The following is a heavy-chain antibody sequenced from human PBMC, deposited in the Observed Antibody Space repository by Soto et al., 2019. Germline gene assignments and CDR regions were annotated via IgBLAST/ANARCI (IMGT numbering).Heavy chain of an antibody. Sequence: ASVKVSCKASGYTFSRYYIYWVRQAPGQGLEWMGAINPSGGITTYAQKFQGRVTMASDTSTRTAYMELSSLRSEDTAVYYCARGGYFDSSNYLAYWGLGTLVTVSS. V-gene: IGHV1-46*01. D-gene: IGHD3-22*01. CDR1: GYTFSRYY. CDR2: INPSGGIT. CDR3: ARGGYFDSSNYLAY. J-gene: IGHJ4*02.